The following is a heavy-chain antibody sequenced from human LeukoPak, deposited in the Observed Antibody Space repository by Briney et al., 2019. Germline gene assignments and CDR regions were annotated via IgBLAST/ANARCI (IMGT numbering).Heavy chain of an antibody. CDR3: ARARYCSSTSCSPRFDP. V-gene: IGHV4-59*12. Sequence: SETLSLTCTVSGGSISSFYWSWIRQPPGKGLEWIGYIYYSGSTYYNPSLKSRVTISVDTSKNQFSLKLSSVTAADTAVYYCARARYCSSTSCSPRFDPWGQGTLVTVSS. J-gene: IGHJ5*02. CDR1: GGSISSFY. D-gene: IGHD2-2*01. CDR2: IYYSGST.